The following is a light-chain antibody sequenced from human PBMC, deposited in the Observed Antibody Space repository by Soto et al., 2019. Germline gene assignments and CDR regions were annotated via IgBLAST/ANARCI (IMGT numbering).Light chain of an antibody. Sequence: DIQMTQSPSTLSGSVGDRVTITCRASQTISSWLAWYQQKPGKAPKLLIYKASTLKSGVPSRFSGCGSGTDFTLTISSLEPEDFAVYYCHQRQYWPPITFGQGTRLEIK. CDR3: HQRQYWPPIT. V-gene: IGKV1-5*03. CDR2: KAS. J-gene: IGKJ5*01. CDR1: QTISSW.